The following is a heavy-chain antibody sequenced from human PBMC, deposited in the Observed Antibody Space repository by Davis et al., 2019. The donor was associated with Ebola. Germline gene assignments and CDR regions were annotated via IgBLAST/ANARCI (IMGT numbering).Heavy chain of an antibody. J-gene: IGHJ6*03. CDR3: ARDLRYDSSGYDYYFYMDV. Sequence: PSETLSLTCTVSGASVSRSGFYWSWIRQRPGKGLEWIGYIDYSGSTYYKPSLKSRVTISLDTSKNQFSLNLYSVTAADTAVYYCARDLRYDSSGYDYYFYMDVWGKGTTVTVSS. V-gene: IGHV4-31*03. CDR2: IDYSGST. D-gene: IGHD3-22*01. CDR1: GASVSRSGFY.